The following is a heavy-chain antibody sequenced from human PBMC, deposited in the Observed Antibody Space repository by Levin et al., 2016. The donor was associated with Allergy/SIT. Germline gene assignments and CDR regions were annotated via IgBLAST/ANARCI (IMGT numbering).Heavy chain of an antibody. Sequence: GGSLRLSCAASGFTFTTYSFNWVRQAPGKGLEWVSVIYSGGTPYYADSVKGRFTISRDNSKNTLYLQMSSLRVEDTAVYYCARNRDSGSWFFDYWGQGTLVTVSS. J-gene: IGHJ4*02. V-gene: IGHV3-66*01. CDR1: GFTFTTYS. CDR3: ARNRDSGSWFFDY. D-gene: IGHD6-13*01. CDR2: IYSGGTP.